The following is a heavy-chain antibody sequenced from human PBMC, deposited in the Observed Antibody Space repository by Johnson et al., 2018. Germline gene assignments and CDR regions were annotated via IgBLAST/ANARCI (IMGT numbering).Heavy chain of an antibody. CDR1: GYSFTSYC. Sequence: VQLVESGAEVKKPGESLKISCKGSGYSFTSYCIGWVRQMPGKGLEWMGIIYPGDSDTRYRPSFQGQVTISADKAISTAYLQWSSLTASDTVMCYCASGSGYYYGSFQRWGQGTLVTVSS. J-gene: IGHJ1*01. D-gene: IGHD3-22*01. V-gene: IGHV5-51*01. CDR2: IYPGDSDT. CDR3: ASGSGYYYGSFQR.